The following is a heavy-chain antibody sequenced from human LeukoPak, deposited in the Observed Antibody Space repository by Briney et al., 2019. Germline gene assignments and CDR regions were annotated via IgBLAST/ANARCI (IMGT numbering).Heavy chain of an antibody. CDR3: ARGGHRGAGSYRSNY. J-gene: IGHJ4*02. CDR2: INHSGST. CDR1: GGSISSYY. D-gene: IGHD3-10*01. V-gene: IGHV4-34*01. Sequence: SETLSLTCPVSGGSISSYYWSWIRQPQGKGLEWIGEINHSGSTNYNPSLKSRVTISVDTSKNQFSLKLSSVTAADAAVYYCARGGHRGAGSYRSNYWGQGTLVTVSS.